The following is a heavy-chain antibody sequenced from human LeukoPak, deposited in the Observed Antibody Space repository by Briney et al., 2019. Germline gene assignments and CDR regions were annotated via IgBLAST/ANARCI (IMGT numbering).Heavy chain of an antibody. Sequence: ASVKVSCKASGDTFSNSAISWVRQAPGQGLEWMGGIIPIFHTANYAQKFQGRLTITTDESTSTAYMELSNLRSEDTAVYYCAREGTDYSYVFDYWGQGTLVTVSS. J-gene: IGHJ4*02. CDR1: GDTFSNSA. V-gene: IGHV1-69*05. D-gene: IGHD4-11*01. CDR3: AREGTDYSYVFDY. CDR2: IIPIFHTA.